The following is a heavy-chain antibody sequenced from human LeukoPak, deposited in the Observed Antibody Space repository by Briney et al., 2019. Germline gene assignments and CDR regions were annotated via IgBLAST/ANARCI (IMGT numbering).Heavy chain of an antibody. CDR3: ASPVGSSSP. CDR1: GFTFSSYA. V-gene: IGHV3-30-3*01. J-gene: IGHJ4*02. D-gene: IGHD1-26*01. Sequence: PGRSLRLSCAASGFTFSSYAMHWVRQAPGKGLEWVAVISYDGSNKYYADSVKGRFTISRDNSKNTLYLQMNSLRAEDTAVYYCASPVGSSSPWGQGTLVTVSS. CDR2: ISYDGSNK.